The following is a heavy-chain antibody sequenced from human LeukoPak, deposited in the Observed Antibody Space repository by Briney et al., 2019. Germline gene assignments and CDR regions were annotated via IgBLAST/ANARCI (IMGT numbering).Heavy chain of an antibody. D-gene: IGHD6-19*01. V-gene: IGHV3-30*18. CDR2: ILYDGSEK. CDR1: GFTFNSFG. J-gene: IGHJ4*02. Sequence: PGRSLRLSCTTSGFTFNSFGMHWVRQAPGKGLEWVAVILYDGSEKYYTESVKGRFTISRDNSKNTLYLQMDSLRPEDTAVYYCAKDPRTGAVSGIFYFDYWGQGTLLTVSS. CDR3: AKDPRTGAVSGIFYFDY.